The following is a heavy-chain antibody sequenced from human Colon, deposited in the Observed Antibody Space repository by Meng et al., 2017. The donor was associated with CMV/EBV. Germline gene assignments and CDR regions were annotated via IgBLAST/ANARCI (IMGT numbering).Heavy chain of an antibody. V-gene: IGHV2-5*01. J-gene: IGHJ4*02. D-gene: IGHD2-8*02. CDR3: AHLLVIGGRWWYFDY. Sequence: SGPTLVKPTQTVTLTCTFSWFSLSTSGVGVGWIRQPPGKALEWLALIYWNDDKRYSPSLKSRLTITKDTSKNQVVLTMTNMDPVDTATYYCAHLLVIGGRWWYFDYWGQGTLVTVSS. CDR1: WFSLSTSGVG. CDR2: IYWNDDK.